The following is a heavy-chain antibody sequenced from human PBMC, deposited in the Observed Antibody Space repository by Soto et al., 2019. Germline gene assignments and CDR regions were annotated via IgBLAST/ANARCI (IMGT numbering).Heavy chain of an antibody. J-gene: IGHJ6*02. CDR2: IWYDGSNK. CDR3: ARDQEVVVAINYYYYYGMDV. CDR1: GFTFSSYG. D-gene: IGHD3-22*01. Sequence: PGGSLRLSCAASGFTFSSYGMHWVRQAPGKGLEWVAVIWYDGSNKYYADSVKGRFTISRDNSKNTLYLQMNSLRAEDTAVYYCARDQEVVVAINYYYYYGMDVWGQGTTVTVSS. V-gene: IGHV3-33*01.